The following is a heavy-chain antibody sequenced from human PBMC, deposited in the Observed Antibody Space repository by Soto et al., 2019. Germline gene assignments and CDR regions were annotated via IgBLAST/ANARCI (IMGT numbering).Heavy chain of an antibody. CDR2: IWSDGSNK. CDR1: GFTFSSFG. D-gene: IGHD2-21*02. V-gene: IGHV3-33*08. Sequence: GGSLRLSCAASGFTFSSFGMHWVRQAPGKGLEWVAVIWSDGSNKYYGDSVKGRFSISRDNSKNTLYLQMNSLGAEDTAVYYCATAPGPYWGQGTLVTVSS. J-gene: IGHJ4*02. CDR3: ATAPGPY.